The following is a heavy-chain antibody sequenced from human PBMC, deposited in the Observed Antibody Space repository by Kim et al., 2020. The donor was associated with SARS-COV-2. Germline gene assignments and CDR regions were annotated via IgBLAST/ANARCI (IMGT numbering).Heavy chain of an antibody. D-gene: IGHD3-3*01. CDR2: ISGSGGST. Sequence: GGSLRLSCAASGFTFSSYAMSWVRQAPGKGLEWVSAISGSGGSTYYADSVKGRFTISRDNSKNTLYLQMNSLRAEDTAVYYCAKVTTSTLRFLEWLPLWGKGTTVTVSS. CDR1: GFTFSSYA. CDR3: AKVTTSTLRFLEWLPL. J-gene: IGHJ6*04. V-gene: IGHV3-23*01.